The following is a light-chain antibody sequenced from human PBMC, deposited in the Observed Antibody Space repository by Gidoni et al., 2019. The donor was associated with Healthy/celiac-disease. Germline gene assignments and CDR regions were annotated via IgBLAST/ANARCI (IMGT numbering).Light chain of an antibody. J-gene: IGKJ2*01. Sequence: ELVLTQSPGTLSLSPGERATLSCRASQSVSSSYLAWYQQKPGQAPRLLISGASSRATGIPDRFSGSGSGTDFTLTISRLEPEDFAVYYCQQYGSSPPYTFGQGTKLEIK. V-gene: IGKV3-20*01. CDR3: QQYGSSPPYT. CDR1: QSVSSSY. CDR2: GAS.